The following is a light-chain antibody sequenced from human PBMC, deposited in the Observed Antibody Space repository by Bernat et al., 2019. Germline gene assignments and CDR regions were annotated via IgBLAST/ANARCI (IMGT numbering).Light chain of an antibody. CDR2: AAE. CDR3: QQSYSSLLLT. J-gene: IGKJ4*01. Sequence: DIQMTQSPSSLSESVGDRVTITCRASQNIDTYLNWYQQHPGKVPKLLIFAAETLESGFPSRFRGRGSGTDFTLTISSLQPEDSATYYCQQSYSSLLLTFGGGTKVE. V-gene: IGKV1-39*01. CDR1: QNIDTY.